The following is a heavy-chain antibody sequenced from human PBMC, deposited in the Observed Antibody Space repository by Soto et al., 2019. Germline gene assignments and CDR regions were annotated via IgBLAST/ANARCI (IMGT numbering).Heavy chain of an antibody. V-gene: IGHV2-5*02. D-gene: IGHD4-17*01. Sequence: QITLKESGPTLVKPTQTLTLTCTFSGFSLSTSGVGVGWIRQPPGKALEWLALIYWDDDKRYSPSLKSRLTITKXXSXNXXVLTMTNMDPVDTATYYCAHSRYDYGDYMSWVFDYWGQGTLVTVSS. CDR1: GFSLSTSGVG. CDR3: AHSRYDYGDYMSWVFDY. CDR2: IYWDDDK. J-gene: IGHJ4*02.